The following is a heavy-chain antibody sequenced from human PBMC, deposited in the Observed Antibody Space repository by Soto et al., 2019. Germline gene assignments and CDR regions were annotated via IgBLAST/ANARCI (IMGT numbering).Heavy chain of an antibody. CDR1: GGTFSSYT. D-gene: IGHD6-13*01. CDR2: IIPILGIA. Sequence: GASVKVSCKASGGTFSSYTISWVRQAPGQGLEWMGRIIPILGIANYAQKFQGRVTITADKSTSTAYMELSSLRSEDTAVYYCASPDRIAAAGRVYYGMDVWGQGTTVTVSS. CDR3: ASPDRIAAAGRVYYGMDV. V-gene: IGHV1-69*02. J-gene: IGHJ6*02.